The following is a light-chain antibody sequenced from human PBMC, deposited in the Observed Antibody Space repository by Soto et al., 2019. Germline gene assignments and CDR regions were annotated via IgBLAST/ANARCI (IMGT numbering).Light chain of an antibody. CDR3: QQYASSLHFT. V-gene: IGKV3-20*01. J-gene: IGKJ3*01. CDR1: QSVSSSY. Sequence: EIVLTQSPGTLSLSPGERATLSCRASQSVSSSYLAWYQQKPGQAPRLLIYGASSRATGIPARFSGSGSGTDFTLTISSLEPDDFAVYYCQQYASSLHFTFGPATKVDIK. CDR2: GAS.